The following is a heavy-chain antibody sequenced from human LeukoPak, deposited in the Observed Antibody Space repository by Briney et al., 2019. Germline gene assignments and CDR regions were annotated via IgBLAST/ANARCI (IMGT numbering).Heavy chain of an antibody. CDR3: ARGGPPAQTWIQLWSSVDWFDP. D-gene: IGHD5-18*01. J-gene: IGHJ5*02. V-gene: IGHV4-31*03. Sequence: SQTLSLTCTVSGGSISSGGYYWSWIRQHPGKGLEWIGYIYYSGSTYYNPSLKSRVTISVDTSKNQFSLKLSSVTAADTAVYYCARGGPPAQTWIQLWSSVDWFDPWGQGTLVTVSS. CDR2: IYYSGST. CDR1: GGSISSGGYY.